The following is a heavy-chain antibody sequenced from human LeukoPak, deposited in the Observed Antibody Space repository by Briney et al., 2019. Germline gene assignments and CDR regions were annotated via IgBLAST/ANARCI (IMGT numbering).Heavy chain of an antibody. D-gene: IGHD1-26*01. CDR1: GFTFSSYG. CDR3: AEDFHSGSYYNY. Sequence: GGSLRLSCAASGFTFSSYGMSWVRQAPGKGLEWVSAISTTGGTTYYADSVRGRFTISRDNSKNTLYLQMNSLRAEDTAVYYCAEDFHSGSYYNYWGQGTLVTVSS. CDR2: ISTTGGTT. V-gene: IGHV3-23*01. J-gene: IGHJ4*02.